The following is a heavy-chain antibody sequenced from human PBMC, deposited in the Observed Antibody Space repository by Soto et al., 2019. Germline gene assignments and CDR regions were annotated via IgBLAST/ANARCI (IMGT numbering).Heavy chain of an antibody. V-gene: IGHV3-30-3*01. CDR2: ISYDGSNK. J-gene: IGHJ6*02. CDR3: ARDRNDYVWGSYRATYYYGMDV. CDR1: GFTFSSYA. Sequence: LRLSCAASGFTFSSYAMHWVRQAPGKGLEWVAVISYDGSNKYYADSVKGRFTISRDNSKNTLYLQMNSLRAEDTAVYYCARDRNDYVWGSYRATYYYGMDVWGQGTTVTVSS. D-gene: IGHD3-16*01.